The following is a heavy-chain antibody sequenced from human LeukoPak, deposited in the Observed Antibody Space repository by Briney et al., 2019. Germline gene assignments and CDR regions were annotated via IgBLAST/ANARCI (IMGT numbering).Heavy chain of an antibody. Sequence: ASVKVSCKASGYTFTSYAINWVRQAPGQGLEWMGWINTDTGNLTYAQGFTGRFVFSLDTSVSTAYLQISSLKAEDTAVYYCARGSGDYEGFYYFDYWGQGTLVTVSS. D-gene: IGHD4-17*01. CDR1: GYTFTSYA. J-gene: IGHJ4*02. CDR2: INTDTGNL. V-gene: IGHV7-4-1*02. CDR3: ARGSGDYEGFYYFDY.